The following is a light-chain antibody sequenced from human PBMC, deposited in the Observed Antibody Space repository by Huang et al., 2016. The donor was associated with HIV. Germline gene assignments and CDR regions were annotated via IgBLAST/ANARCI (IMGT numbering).Light chain of an antibody. Sequence: EIVMTQSPATLSVSPGERATLSCRASQGVSNNIAWYQQKPGQTPRLLIHGASTRATGIAAKLSGRGSGTDFTLTITSLQPEDSAVCYYQHYNNWPPWTFGPGTQVEI. CDR3: QHYNNWPPWT. V-gene: IGKV3D-15*01. CDR1: QGVSNN. J-gene: IGKJ1*01. CDR2: GAS.